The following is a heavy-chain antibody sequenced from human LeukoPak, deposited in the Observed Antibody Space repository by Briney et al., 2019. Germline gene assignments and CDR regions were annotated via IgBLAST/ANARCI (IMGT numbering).Heavy chain of an antibody. J-gene: IGHJ4*02. D-gene: IGHD3-22*01. CDR1: GXSISSSSYY. CDR2: IYYSGST. V-gene: IGHV4-39*02. Sequence: SETLSLTCTVSGXSISSSSYYWGWIRQPPGKGLEWIGSIYYSGSTYYNPSLKSRVTIFVDTSKNHFSLKLSSVTAADTAVYYCARAYYFDSSGYYYNFDYWGQGTLVTVSS. CDR3: ARAYYFDSSGYYYNFDY.